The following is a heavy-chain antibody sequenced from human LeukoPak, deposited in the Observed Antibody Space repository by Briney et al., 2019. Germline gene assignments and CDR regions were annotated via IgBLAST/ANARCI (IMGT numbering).Heavy chain of an antibody. Sequence: GGSLRLSCAASGFTFSSYAMSWVRQAPGKGLEWVSAISGSGGSTYCADSVKGRFTISRDNSKNTLYLQMNSLRAEDTAVYYCAKSGGLWFGESDFDYWGQGTLVTVSS. CDR3: AKSGGLWFGESDFDY. D-gene: IGHD3-10*01. CDR1: GFTFSSYA. CDR2: ISGSGGST. J-gene: IGHJ4*02. V-gene: IGHV3-23*01.